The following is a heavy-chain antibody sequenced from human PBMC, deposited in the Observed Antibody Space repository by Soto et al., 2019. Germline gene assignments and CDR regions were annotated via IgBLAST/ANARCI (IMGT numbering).Heavy chain of an antibody. J-gene: IGHJ4*02. CDR1: GGSISSGGYY. V-gene: IGHV4-31*03. CDR3: ARDRGNYYDSSGYHRGFDY. D-gene: IGHD3-22*01. Sequence: PSETLSLTCTVSGGSISSGGYYWSWIRQHPGKGLEWIGYIYYSGSTYYNPSLKSRVTISVDTSKNQFSLKLSSVTAADTAVYYCARDRGNYYDSSGYHRGFDYWGQGTLVTVSS. CDR2: IYYSGST.